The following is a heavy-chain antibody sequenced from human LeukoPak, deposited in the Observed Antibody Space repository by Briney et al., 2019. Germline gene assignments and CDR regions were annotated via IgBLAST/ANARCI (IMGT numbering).Heavy chain of an antibody. CDR3: ARSQGYCSGDSCLQGDWFDP. CDR2: IYPGDSGT. CDR1: GYGFTNYW. D-gene: IGHD2-15*01. J-gene: IGHJ5*02. V-gene: IGHV5-51*03. Sequence: GESLKFSCKGSGYGFTNYWIGWVRQMPGKGLEWVGIIYPGDSGTRSRPSFKGQVTIAAEKSIRIAHLQCSSLKASDTAMYDCARSQGYCSGDSCLQGDWFDPWGQGTLVTVSS.